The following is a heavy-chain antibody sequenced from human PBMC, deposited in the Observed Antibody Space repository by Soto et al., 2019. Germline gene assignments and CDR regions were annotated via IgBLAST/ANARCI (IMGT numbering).Heavy chain of an antibody. D-gene: IGHD4-17*01. CDR1: GGSISSSSYY. J-gene: IGHJ4*02. Sequence: TSETLSLTCTVSGGSISSSSYYWGWIRQPPGKGLEWIGSIYYSGSTYYNPSLKSRVTISVDTSKNQFSLKLSSVTAADTAVYYCARPSQISDYGDNSWFWSVWGQGTLVTVSS. CDR2: IYYSGST. CDR3: ARPSQISDYGDNSWFWSV. V-gene: IGHV4-39*01.